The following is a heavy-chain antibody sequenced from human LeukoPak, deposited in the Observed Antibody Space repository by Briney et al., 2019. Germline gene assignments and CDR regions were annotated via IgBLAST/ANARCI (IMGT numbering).Heavy chain of an antibody. CDR2: ISGSGGST. CDR1: GFTFSSYA. J-gene: IGHJ1*01. CDR3: ASPDRGYYYDSTGYYPRSEYFQH. D-gene: IGHD3-22*01. V-gene: IGHV3-23*01. Sequence: GGSLRLSCAASGFTFSSYAMSWVRQAPGKGLEWVSPISGSGGSTYYADSVKGRFTISRDNSKNTLYLQMNSLRAEDTAVYYCASPDRGYYYDSTGYYPRSEYFQHWGQGTLVTVSS.